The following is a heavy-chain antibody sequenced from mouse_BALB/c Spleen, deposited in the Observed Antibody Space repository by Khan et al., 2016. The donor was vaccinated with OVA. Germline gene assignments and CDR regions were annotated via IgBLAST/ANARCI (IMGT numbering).Heavy chain of an antibody. Sequence: VQLVESRPGLVAPSQSLSITCTVSGFSLNSYGVHWVRQPPGKGLEWLGVIWAGGSTNYNSALMSRLSLSKANSKSKVFLKMNSLQTDDTAMYYCARLEEIWGQGTTLTVSS. CDR1: GFSLNSYG. CDR2: IWAGGST. V-gene: IGHV2-9*02. J-gene: IGHJ2*01. CDR3: ARLEEI.